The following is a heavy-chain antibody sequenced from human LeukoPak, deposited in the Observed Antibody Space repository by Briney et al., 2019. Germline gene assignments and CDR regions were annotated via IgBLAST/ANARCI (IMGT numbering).Heavy chain of an antibody. D-gene: IGHD3-3*01. Sequence: GASVKVSCKASGYTFTGYDINWVRQATGQGLEWMGWMNPNSGNTGYAQKFQGRVTITRNTSISTAYMELSSLRSEDTAVYYCARGPVRYYDFWSGPGNWFDPWGQGTLVTVSS. V-gene: IGHV1-8*03. CDR3: ARGPVRYYDFWSGPGNWFDP. CDR1: GYTFTGYD. J-gene: IGHJ5*02. CDR2: MNPNSGNT.